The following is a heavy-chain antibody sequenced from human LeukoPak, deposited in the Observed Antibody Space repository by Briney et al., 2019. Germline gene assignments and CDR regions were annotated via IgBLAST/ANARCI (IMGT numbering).Heavy chain of an antibody. D-gene: IGHD2-15*01. V-gene: IGHV1-18*01. J-gene: IGHJ4*02. CDR1: GYTFTSSG. CDR2: ISAYNGNT. CDR3: AREVEGFCSGGSCYLEPHAYYLDY. Sequence: ASVKVSCKASGYTFTSSGISWVRQAPGQGLEWMGWISAYNGNTNYAQKLQGRVTMTTDTSTSTAYMELRSLRSDDTAVYYCAREVEGFCSGGSCYLEPHAYYLDYWGQGTLVTVSS.